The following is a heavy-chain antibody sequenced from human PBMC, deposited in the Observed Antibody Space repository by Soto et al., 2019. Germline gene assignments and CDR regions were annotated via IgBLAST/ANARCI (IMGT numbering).Heavy chain of an antibody. J-gene: IGHJ4*02. CDR2: INSDGSST. CDR3: VRDRALYGTGPHFDY. CDR1: GFTINNYW. D-gene: IGHD2-8*01. Sequence: EVQLVESGGGLVQPGGSLRLSCAASGFTINNYWMHWVRQVPGKGLEWVSRINSDGSSTSYADSVRGRFTISRDNAKKTLYLQMNSLRVGDKAVYYCVRDRALYGTGPHFDYWGQGTLLTVSS. V-gene: IGHV3-74*01.